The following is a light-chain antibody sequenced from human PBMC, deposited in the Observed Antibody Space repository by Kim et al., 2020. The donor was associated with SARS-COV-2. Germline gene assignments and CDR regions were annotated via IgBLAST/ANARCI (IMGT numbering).Light chain of an antibody. CDR2: DAS. V-gene: IGKV1-5*01. J-gene: IGKJ5*01. Sequence: ASVGDRVTITCRASQSVSSWLAWYQQKPGKAPKLLINDASSLESGVPSRFSGSGSGTEFNLTISGLQPDDFATYYCQQYNSYPIAFGQGTRLEIK. CDR1: QSVSSW. CDR3: QQYNSYPIA.